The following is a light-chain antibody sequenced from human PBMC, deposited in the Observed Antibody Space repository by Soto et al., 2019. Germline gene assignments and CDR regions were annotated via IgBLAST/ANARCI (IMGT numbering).Light chain of an antibody. CDR2: EDS. CDR3: ASHAGRGTVV. J-gene: IGLJ3*02. Sequence: QSALTQPASVSGSPGQLITISCTGTSSDVGKYNLVSWYQQHPGKAPKLMIYEDSKRPSGVSNRFSGSKSGNTASLTISGLQAEDDADYYCASHAGRGTVVFGGGTKLTVL. V-gene: IGLV2-23*01. CDR1: SSDVGKYNL.